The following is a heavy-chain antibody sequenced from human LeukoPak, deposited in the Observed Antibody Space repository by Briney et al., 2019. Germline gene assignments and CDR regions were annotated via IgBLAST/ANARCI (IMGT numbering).Heavy chain of an antibody. J-gene: IGHJ4*02. CDR2: ISYDGSNK. Sequence: HPGGSLRLSCAASGFTFSSYAMHWVRQAPGKGLEWVAVISYDGSNKYYADSVKGRFTISRDNSKNTLYLQMNSLRAEDTAVYYCARGARGGSIDYDNSGYTGYWGQGTLVTVSP. CDR3: ARGARGGSIDYDNSGYTGY. CDR1: GFTFSSYA. V-gene: IGHV3-30*04. D-gene: IGHD3-22*01.